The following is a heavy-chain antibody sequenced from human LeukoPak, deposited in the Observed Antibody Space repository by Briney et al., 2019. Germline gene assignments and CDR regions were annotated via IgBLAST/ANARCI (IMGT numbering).Heavy chain of an antibody. Sequence: PSGTLSLTCTVSGGSISGSFYYWGWIRQPLGKGLEWIGSIYYSGSTYYNPSLKSRVTISVDTSKNQFSLNLSSVTAADTAVYYCARRGLIDYWGQGTLVTVSS. V-gene: IGHV4-39*01. CDR1: GGSISGSFYY. CDR3: ARRGLIDY. J-gene: IGHJ4*02. CDR2: IYYSGST. D-gene: IGHD3/OR15-3a*01.